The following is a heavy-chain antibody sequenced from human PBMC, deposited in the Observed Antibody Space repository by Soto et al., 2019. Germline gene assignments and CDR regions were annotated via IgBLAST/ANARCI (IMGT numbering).Heavy chain of an antibody. D-gene: IGHD4-4*01. CDR3: TRSKGPHRNWLDP. CDR2: ISSSSSYI. CDR1: GFTFSRYS. V-gene: IGHV3-21*01. Sequence: VGSLRLACAASGFTFSRYSMNWVRQAPGKGLEWVSSISSSSSYIYYADSVKGRFTISRDNAKNSLYLQMNSLRAEDTAVYYCTRSKGPHRNWLDPWAQGTLVPVSS. J-gene: IGHJ5*02.